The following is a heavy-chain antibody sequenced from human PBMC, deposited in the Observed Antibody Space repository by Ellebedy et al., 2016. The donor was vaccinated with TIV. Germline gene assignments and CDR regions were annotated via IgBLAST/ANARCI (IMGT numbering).Heavy chain of an antibody. V-gene: IGHV1-58*01. D-gene: IGHD2-15*01. Sequence: AASVKVSCKASGFTSTKSAVQWVRQARGQRLEWIGWIVVGSGNTNYAQKFQERVTITRDMSTSTAYMELSSLRSEDTAVYYCAADSVVGPSASWYFDLWGRGTLVTVSS. CDR2: IVVGSGNT. J-gene: IGHJ2*01. CDR3: AADSVVGPSASWYFDL. CDR1: GFTSTKSA.